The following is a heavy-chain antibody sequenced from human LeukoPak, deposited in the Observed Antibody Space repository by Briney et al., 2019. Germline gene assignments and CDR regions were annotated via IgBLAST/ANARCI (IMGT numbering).Heavy chain of an antibody. J-gene: IGHJ6*03. CDR1: GGSFSGYY. D-gene: IGHD6-19*01. Sequence: SETLSLTCAVYGGSFSGYYWSWIRQPPGKGLEWIGEINHSGSTNYNPSLKRRATISVDTSKNQFSLKLSSVTAADTAVYYCARHTRYSSGWHTNYYYMDVWGKGTTVTVSS. CDR3: ARHTRYSSGWHTNYYYMDV. V-gene: IGHV4-34*01. CDR2: INHSGST.